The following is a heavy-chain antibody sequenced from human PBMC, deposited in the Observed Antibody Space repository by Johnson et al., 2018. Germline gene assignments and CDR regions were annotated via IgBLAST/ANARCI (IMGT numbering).Heavy chain of an antibody. D-gene: IGHD3-22*01. CDR1: GYTFTSYY. CDR2: INPSGGST. V-gene: IGHV1-46*01. CDR3: ARERGYYDSSGYSPYYYYGMDV. J-gene: IGHJ6*02. Sequence: QVQLVESGAEVKKPGASXKVSCKASGYTFTSYYMHWVRQAPGQGLEWMGIINPSGGSTSYAQKFQGRVTMTRDTSTSTVYMELCSLRLEDTAVYYCARERGYYDSSGYSPYYYYGMDVWGQGTTVTVSS.